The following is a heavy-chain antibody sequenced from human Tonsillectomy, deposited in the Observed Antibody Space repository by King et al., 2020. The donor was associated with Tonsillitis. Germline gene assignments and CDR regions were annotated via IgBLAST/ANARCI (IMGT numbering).Heavy chain of an antibody. CDR1: GGSFSGYY. J-gene: IGHJ4*02. Sequence: VQLQQWGAGLLKPSETLSLTCAVYGGSFSGYYWSWIRQPPGKGLEWIGEINHSGSTNYNPSLKSRVTISVDTSKNQFSLKMSSVTAADTAVYYCARGPRTWGLLYYWGQGTLVTVSS. D-gene: IGHD3-16*01. CDR2: INHSGST. V-gene: IGHV4-34*01. CDR3: ARGPRTWGLLYY.